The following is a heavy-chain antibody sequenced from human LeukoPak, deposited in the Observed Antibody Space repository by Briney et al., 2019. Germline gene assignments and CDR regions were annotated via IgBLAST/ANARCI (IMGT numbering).Heavy chain of an antibody. J-gene: IGHJ4*02. CDR1: GGPITNTNY. V-gene: IGHV4-4*02. CDR3: AREGGPYRPLDY. CDR2: VNLQGST. Sequence: PSETLSLTCGVSGGPITNTNYWTWVRQPPGKGLEWSGEVNLQGSTNYNPSLMGRVAISVDTSENHISLQLTSVTAADTAVYYCAREGGPYRPLDYSGQGTLVTVSS.